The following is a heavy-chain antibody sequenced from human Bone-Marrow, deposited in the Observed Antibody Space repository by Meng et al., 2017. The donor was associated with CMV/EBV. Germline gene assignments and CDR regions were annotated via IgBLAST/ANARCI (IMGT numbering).Heavy chain of an antibody. V-gene: IGHV4-61*03. D-gene: IGHD4-23*01. J-gene: IGHJ4*02. CDR3: ARVPTRVVMRGHFDY. CDR1: GDSVRNPTPY. CDR2: IYYSETT. Sequence: LRLSCTVSGDSVRNPTPYWSWIRQPPGKGLEWIGYIYYSETTNYNPSLKDRVTISADTSKNLFSLKLSSVTAADTAVYFCARVPTRVVMRGHFDYWSQGTLVTVSS.